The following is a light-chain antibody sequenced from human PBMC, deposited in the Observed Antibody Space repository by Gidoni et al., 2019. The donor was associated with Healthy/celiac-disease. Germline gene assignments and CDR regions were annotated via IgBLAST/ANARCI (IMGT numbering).Light chain of an antibody. Sequence: EIVLTQSPGTLSLSPGERATLSCRASQSVSSSYLAWYQQKPGQAPRLLIDGASSSATGIPDRLSGSGSGTDFTLTISRLEPEDFAVYYCQQYGSSPTWTFGQGTKVEIK. V-gene: IGKV3-20*01. CDR1: QSVSSSY. J-gene: IGKJ1*01. CDR3: QQYGSSPTWT. CDR2: GAS.